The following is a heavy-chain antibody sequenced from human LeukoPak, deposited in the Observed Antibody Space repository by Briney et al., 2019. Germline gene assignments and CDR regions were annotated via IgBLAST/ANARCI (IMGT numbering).Heavy chain of an antibody. CDR3: ARAGPLGLLDY. Sequence: SETLSLPCTVWGGSLSSYYWRWIRPPPGKGREWIGYIYYSGSTNYNPSLRTRVTISVDTSKNQFSLKLSSVTAADTAVYYCARAGPLGLLDYWGQGTLVTVSS. J-gene: IGHJ4*02. CDR2: IYYSGST. CDR1: GGSLSSYY. V-gene: IGHV4-59*01. D-gene: IGHD5-12*01.